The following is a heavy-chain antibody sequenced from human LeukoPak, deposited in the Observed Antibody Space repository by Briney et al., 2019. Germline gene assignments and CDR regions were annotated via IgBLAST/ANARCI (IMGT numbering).Heavy chain of an antibody. CDR1: GGSISSSSYY. J-gene: IGHJ4*02. D-gene: IGHD3-22*01. Sequence: SETLSLTCTVSGGSISSSSYYWGWIRQPPGKGLEWIGSIYYSGSTYYNPSLKSRVTISVDTSKNQFSPKLSSVTAADTAVYYCAYYYDSSGYGRYFDYWGQGTLVTVSS. CDR3: AYYYDSSGYGRYFDY. CDR2: IYYSGST. V-gene: IGHV4-39*01.